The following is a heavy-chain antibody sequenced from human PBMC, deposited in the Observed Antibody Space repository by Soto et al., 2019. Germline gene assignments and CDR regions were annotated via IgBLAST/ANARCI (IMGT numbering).Heavy chain of an antibody. D-gene: IGHD1-26*01. CDR2: IYSGGST. CDR3: ARDLGSGILDY. V-gene: IGHV3-66*01. CDR1: GFTVSSNY. Sequence: EVQLVESGGGLVQPGGSLRLSCAASGFTVSSNYMSWVRQAPGKGLEWVSVIYSGGSTYYADSVKGRFTISRDNSKNTLYLQMTSLRAEDTAVYCCARDLGSGILDYWGQGTLVTVSS. J-gene: IGHJ4*02.